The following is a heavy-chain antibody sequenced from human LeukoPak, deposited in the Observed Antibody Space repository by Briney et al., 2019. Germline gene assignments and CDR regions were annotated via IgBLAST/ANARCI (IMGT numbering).Heavy chain of an antibody. D-gene: IGHD6-19*01. CDR3: ASHSGWHEFDY. J-gene: IGHJ4*02. CDR1: GYTFTSYG. V-gene: IGHV1-18*01. CDR2: ISAYNGNT. Sequence: ASVNVSCKASGYTFTSYGISWVRQAPGRGLEWMGWISAYNGNTIYAQKLQGRVTMTTDTSTSTAYMELRSLRSDDTAVYYCASHSGWHEFDYWGQGTLVTVSS.